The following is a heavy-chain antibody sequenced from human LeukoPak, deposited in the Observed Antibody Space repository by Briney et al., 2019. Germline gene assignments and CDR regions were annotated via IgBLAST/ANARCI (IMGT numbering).Heavy chain of an antibody. CDR2: IIPIFGTA. Sequence: SVKVSCKASGGTFSSYAISWVRQAPGQGLEWMGGIIPIFGTANYAQKFQGRVTITADKSTSTAYMELSSLRSEDTAVYYCARVLIAVAGTLDYWGQGTLVAVSS. CDR1: GGTFSSYA. D-gene: IGHD6-19*01. CDR3: ARVLIAVAGTLDY. J-gene: IGHJ4*02. V-gene: IGHV1-69*06.